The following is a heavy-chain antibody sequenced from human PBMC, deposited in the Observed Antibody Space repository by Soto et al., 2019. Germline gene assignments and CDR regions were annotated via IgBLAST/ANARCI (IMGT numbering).Heavy chain of an antibody. J-gene: IGHJ6*03. Sequence: GGSLRFSCAASGFAFGSYGMSWVRQAPGKGLEWVSSISANGGSTFYADSVKGRFTISRDMSKNTLNLQMNSLRAEDTAVYYCAKRAGVLVETYYYYYMDVWGKGTTVTVSS. V-gene: IGHV3-23*01. CDR1: GFAFGSYG. CDR3: AKRAGVLVETYYYYYMDV. CDR2: ISANGGST. D-gene: IGHD2-21*01.